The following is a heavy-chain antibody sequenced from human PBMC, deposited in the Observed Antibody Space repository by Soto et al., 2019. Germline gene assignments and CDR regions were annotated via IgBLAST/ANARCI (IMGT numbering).Heavy chain of an antibody. CDR2: LYDVDGS. V-gene: IGHV3-53*01. CDR1: GLTISGKKY. D-gene: IGHD1-1*01. J-gene: IGHJ3*01. CDR3: ATWHEREHAYDV. Sequence: LRLSCAAFGLTISGKKYVAWVRQAPGKGLEWVSALYDVDGSFYADSVKGRFTTSSDSSKTTVYLQMNDLRPDDTAVYYCATWHEREHAYDVWGQGTTVTVSS.